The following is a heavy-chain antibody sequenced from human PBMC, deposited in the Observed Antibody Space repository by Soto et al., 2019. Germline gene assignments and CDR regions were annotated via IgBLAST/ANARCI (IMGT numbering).Heavy chain of an antibody. Sequence: GGSLRLSWAASGFTFTNAWINWVRQAPGKGLEWVGRIKSKTDGGTTDYAEPVKGRFAISRDDSNNMVYLQMNSLKIEDTAVYYCTTDSYSTIIIVRFDYWGQGTLVTVSS. CDR2: IKSKTDGGTT. CDR1: GFTFTNAW. J-gene: IGHJ4*02. CDR3: TTDSYSTIIIVRFDY. D-gene: IGHD3-22*01. V-gene: IGHV3-15*07.